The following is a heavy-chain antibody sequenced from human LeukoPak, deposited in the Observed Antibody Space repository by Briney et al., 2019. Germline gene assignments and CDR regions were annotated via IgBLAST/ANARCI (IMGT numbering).Heavy chain of an antibody. CDR1: GFTFSSYG. CDR3: AKDLPYYFDY. V-gene: IGHV3-30*02. CDR2: IRYDGSNK. J-gene: IGHJ4*02. Sequence: GGSLRLSCAASGFTFSSYGMHWVRQAPGKGLEWVAFIRYDGSNKYYADSVKGRFTISRDNSKNTLYLQMNNLRAEDTAVYYCAKDLPYYFDYWGQGTLVTVSS.